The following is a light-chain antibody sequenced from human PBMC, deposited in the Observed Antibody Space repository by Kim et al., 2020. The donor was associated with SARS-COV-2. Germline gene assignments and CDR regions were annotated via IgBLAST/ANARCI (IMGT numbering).Light chain of an antibody. CDR3: QKYNSAPWT. V-gene: IGKV1-27*01. J-gene: IGKJ1*01. CDR1: QDIANS. Sequence: ASIGARVTITCRASQDIANSLAWYQQKSGKVPQVLIYGAATLQSGVPSRFSGSGSGTEFTLTSGSLQTEDVATYYCQKYNSAPWTFGPGTKVDIK. CDR2: GAA.